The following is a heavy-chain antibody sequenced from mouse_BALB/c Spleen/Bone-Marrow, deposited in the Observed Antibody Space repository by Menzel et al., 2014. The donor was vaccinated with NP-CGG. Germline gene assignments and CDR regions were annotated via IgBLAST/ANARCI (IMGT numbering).Heavy chain of an antibody. CDR2: IDPANGNT. CDR3: ARYYYGSSYFDY. CDR1: GFNIKDTY. V-gene: IGHV14-3*02. Sequence: VQLQQSGAELVKPGASVKLSCTASGFNIKDTYMHWVKQRPEQGLEWLGRIDPANGNTKYDPKFQGKATITADTSSNTAYLQLSSLTSEDTAVYYCARYYYGSSYFDYWGQGTTLTVSS. J-gene: IGHJ2*01. D-gene: IGHD1-1*01.